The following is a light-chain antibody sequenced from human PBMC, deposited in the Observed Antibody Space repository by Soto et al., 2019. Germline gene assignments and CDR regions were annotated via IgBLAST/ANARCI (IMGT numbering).Light chain of an antibody. J-gene: IGLJ1*01. V-gene: IGLV2-14*01. Sequence: QAVVTQPASVSGSPGQSITISCTGTSSDVGGYNYVSWYQQHPGKAPKLMIFDVSNRPSGVSNRFSGSKSGNTASLTISGLQAEDEADYYCSSYTSSSTLYVFGTGTTLTAL. CDR2: DVS. CDR1: SSDVGGYNY. CDR3: SSYTSSSTLYV.